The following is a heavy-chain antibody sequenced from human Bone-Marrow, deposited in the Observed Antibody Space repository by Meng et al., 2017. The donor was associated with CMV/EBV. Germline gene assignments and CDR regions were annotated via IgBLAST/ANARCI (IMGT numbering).Heavy chain of an antibody. Sequence: GESLKISCAASGFTVSSYSMNWVRQAPGKGLEWVSSISSSSSYIYYADSVKGRFTISRDNAKNSLYLQMNSLRAEDTAVYYCVLVNGPSYYYYGMDVWGQGTTVTVSS. CDR3: VLVNGPSYYYYGMDV. D-gene: IGHD2-8*01. CDR2: ISSSSSYI. V-gene: IGHV3-21*01. J-gene: IGHJ6*02. CDR1: GFTVSSYS.